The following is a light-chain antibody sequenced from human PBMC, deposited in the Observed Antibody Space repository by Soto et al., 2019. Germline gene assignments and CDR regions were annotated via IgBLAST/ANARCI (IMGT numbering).Light chain of an antibody. J-gene: IGLJ1*01. Sequence: QSALTQPACVSGSPGQSITISCTGISSDGDDYKDVSWYQQHPGKAPKLMIYEVTYRPSGVSNRFSGSKSGNTASLTISGLQAEDEADYYCSSYTSTTTVFGTGTKLTVL. CDR3: SSYTSTTTV. V-gene: IGLV2-14*01. CDR2: EVT. CDR1: SSDGDDYKD.